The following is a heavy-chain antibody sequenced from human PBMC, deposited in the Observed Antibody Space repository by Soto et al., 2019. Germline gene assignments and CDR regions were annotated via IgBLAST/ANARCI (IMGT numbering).Heavy chain of an antibody. V-gene: IGHV3-30-3*01. D-gene: IGHD3-3*01. CDR1: GFTLSSYS. CDR2: MSFDGTSK. CDR3: ARGRSVNNYDAFEY. J-gene: IGHJ4*02. Sequence: GGSLRLSCAASGFTLSSYSMHWVRQAPGKGLDWVAAMSFDGTSKYFADSVMGRFTISRDISKNTLSLQMNSLGAEDSAVYYCARGRSVNNYDAFEYWGQGALVTVSS.